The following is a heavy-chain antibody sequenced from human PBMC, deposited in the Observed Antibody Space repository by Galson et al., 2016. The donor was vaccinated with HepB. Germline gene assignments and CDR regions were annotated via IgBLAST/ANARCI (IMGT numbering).Heavy chain of an antibody. J-gene: IGHJ4*02. CDR1: GFIFSDHY. Sequence: SLRLSCAASGFIFSDHYMDWVRQAPGKGLECLGRSKNKANGYTTEYAASVEGRFTISRDDSKNSLYLQMNSLKIEDTAVYYCARWQSGSPVNWGQGTLVTVSS. CDR2: SKNKANGYTT. CDR3: ARWQSGSPVN. D-gene: IGHD1-26*01. V-gene: IGHV3-72*01.